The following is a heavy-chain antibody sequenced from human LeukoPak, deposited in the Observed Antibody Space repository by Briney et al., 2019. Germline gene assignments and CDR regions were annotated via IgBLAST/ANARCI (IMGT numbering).Heavy chain of an antibody. V-gene: IGHV4-59*01. D-gene: IGHD6-19*01. CDR1: GGSISSYY. Sequence: TSSETLSLTCTVSGGSISSYYWSWIRQPPGKGLEGIGYIYYSGSTNYNPSLKSRVTISVDTSKNQFSLKLSSVTAADTAVYYCARVKQQWLGELDYWGQGTLVTVSS. J-gene: IGHJ4*02. CDR3: ARVKQQWLGELDY. CDR2: IYYSGST.